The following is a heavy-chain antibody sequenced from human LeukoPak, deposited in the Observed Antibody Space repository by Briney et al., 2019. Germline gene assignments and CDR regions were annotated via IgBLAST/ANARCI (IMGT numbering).Heavy chain of an antibody. CDR1: GFTFSSYG. J-gene: IGHJ4*02. Sequence: PGGSLRLSCAASGFTFSSYGMHWVRQAPGKGLEWVAFIRYDGSNKYYADSVKGRFTISRDNAKNSLYLQMNSLRAEDTAVYYCARTDGSYWGQGTLVTVSS. CDR3: ARTDGSY. V-gene: IGHV3-30*02. D-gene: IGHD1/OR15-1a*01. CDR2: IRYDGSNK.